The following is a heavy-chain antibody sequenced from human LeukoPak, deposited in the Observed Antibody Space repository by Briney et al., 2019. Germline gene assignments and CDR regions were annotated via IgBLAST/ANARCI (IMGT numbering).Heavy chain of an antibody. CDR2: ISGSGGST. V-gene: IGHV3-23*01. CDR3: AKGGSGWYVGYFDY. J-gene: IGHJ4*02. Sequence: PGGSLRLSCAASGFTFSSYAMSWVRQAPGKGLEWVSAISGSGGSTYYADSVKGRFTFSRDNSKNTLYLQMNSLRAEDTAVYYCAKGGSGWYVGYFDYWGQGTLVTVSS. CDR1: GFTFSSYA. D-gene: IGHD6-19*01.